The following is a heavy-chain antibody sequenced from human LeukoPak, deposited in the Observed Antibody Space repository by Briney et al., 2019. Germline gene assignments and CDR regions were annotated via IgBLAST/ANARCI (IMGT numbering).Heavy chain of an antibody. CDR1: GFTVSSNY. CDR2: IYSGGST. J-gene: IGHJ4*02. D-gene: IGHD6-19*01. Sequence: LPGGSLRLSCEASGFTVSSNYMSWVRQAPGKGLEWVSVIYSGGSTYYADSVKGRFTISRDNSKNTLYLQMNSLRAEDTAVYYCARHGYTSGWVRSWGQGTLVTVST. V-gene: IGHV3-53*01. CDR3: ARHGYTSGWVRS.